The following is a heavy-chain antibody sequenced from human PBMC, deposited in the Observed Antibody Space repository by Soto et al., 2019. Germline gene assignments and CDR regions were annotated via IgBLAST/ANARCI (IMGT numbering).Heavy chain of an antibody. CDR2: IIPILGIA. V-gene: IGHV1-69*02. CDR1: GGTFSSYT. CDR3: ARGTAAAADAFDI. Sequence: QVQLVQSGAEVKKPGSSVKVSCKASGGTFSSYTISWVRQAPGQGLEWMGRIIPILGIANYAQKFQGRVTLTADKSTSTAYMELSSLRSEDTAVYYCARGTAAAADAFDIWGQGTMVTVSS. D-gene: IGHD6-13*01. J-gene: IGHJ3*02.